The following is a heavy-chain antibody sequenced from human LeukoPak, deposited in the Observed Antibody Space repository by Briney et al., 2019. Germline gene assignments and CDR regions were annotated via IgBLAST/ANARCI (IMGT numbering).Heavy chain of an antibody. CDR3: ASEAPYYYDSSGYIRGYFQH. CDR1: GFTFSSYS. J-gene: IGHJ1*01. V-gene: IGHV3-66*01. Sequence: GGSLRLSCAASGFTFSSYSMNWVRQAPGKGLEWVPVIYSGGSTYYADSVKGRFTISRDNSKNTLYLQMNSLRAEDTAVYYCASEAPYYYDSSGYIRGYFQHWGQGTLVTVSS. D-gene: IGHD3-22*01. CDR2: IYSGGST.